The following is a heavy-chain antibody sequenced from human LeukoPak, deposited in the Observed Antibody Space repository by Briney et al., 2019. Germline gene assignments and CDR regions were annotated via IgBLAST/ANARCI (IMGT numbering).Heavy chain of an antibody. CDR2: ISGSGGRT. Sequence: GGSLRLSCAASGFNFSSYAMSWVRQAPGKGLEWVSGISGSGGRTYYADSVKGRFTISRDNSKNTLYLQMNSLRAEDTAVYYCARDLHGDYVYWGQGTLVTVSS. V-gene: IGHV3-23*01. D-gene: IGHD4-17*01. J-gene: IGHJ4*02. CDR1: GFNFSSYA. CDR3: ARDLHGDYVY.